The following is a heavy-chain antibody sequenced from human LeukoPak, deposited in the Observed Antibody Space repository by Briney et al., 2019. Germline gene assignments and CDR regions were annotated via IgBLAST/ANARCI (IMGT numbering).Heavy chain of an antibody. CDR2: ISWNSGSI. D-gene: IGHD2-15*01. Sequence: GRSLRLSCAASGFTFDDYAMHWVRQAPGKGLEWVSGISWNSGSIGYADSEKGRFTISRDNAKNSLYLQMNSLRAEDMALYYCAKGTVELLLDAFDIWGQGTMVTVSS. CDR3: AKGTVELLLDAFDI. V-gene: IGHV3-9*03. CDR1: GFTFDDYA. J-gene: IGHJ3*02.